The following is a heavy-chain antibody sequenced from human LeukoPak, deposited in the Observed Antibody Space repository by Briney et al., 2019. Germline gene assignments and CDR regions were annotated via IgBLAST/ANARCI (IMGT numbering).Heavy chain of an antibody. V-gene: IGHV5-51*01. CDR3: ARGARFVVVTAIPGFDY. Sequence: GESLKISCKGSGYRFTSYWIGWVRQMPGKGLEWMGIIYPGDSDTRYSPSFQGQVTISADKSISTAYLQWSSLKASDTAMYYCARGARFVVVTAIPGFDYWGQGTLVTVSS. J-gene: IGHJ4*02. D-gene: IGHD2-21*02. CDR1: GYRFTSYW. CDR2: IYPGDSDT.